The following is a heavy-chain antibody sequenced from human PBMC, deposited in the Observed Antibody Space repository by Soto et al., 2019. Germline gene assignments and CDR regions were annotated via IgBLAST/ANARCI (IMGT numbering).Heavy chain of an antibody. D-gene: IGHD4-17*01. Sequence: SETLSLTCTFSGGSISSGGYYWSWIRQHPGKGLEWIGYIYYSGSTNYNPSLKSRVTISVDTSKNQFSLKLSSVTAADTAVECCARVLKVTTGYYFDDWGQGTLVNVSS. CDR3: ARVLKVTTGYYFDD. CDR2: IYYSGST. J-gene: IGHJ4*02. V-gene: IGHV4-61*08. CDR1: GGSISSGGYY.